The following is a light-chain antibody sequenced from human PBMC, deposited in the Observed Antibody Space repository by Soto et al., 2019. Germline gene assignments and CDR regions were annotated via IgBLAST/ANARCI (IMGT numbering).Light chain of an antibody. V-gene: IGKV3-11*01. CDR2: DAS. CDR1: QRVSTY. Sequence: EIVLTQSPPTLSLSPGERATLSCRASQRVSTYLAWYQQKPGQAPRLLIYDASNRATGIPARFSGSGSGTDFTLTISSLEPEDFAVYYCQQRSNWITFGQGTRLEIK. J-gene: IGKJ5*01. CDR3: QQRSNWIT.